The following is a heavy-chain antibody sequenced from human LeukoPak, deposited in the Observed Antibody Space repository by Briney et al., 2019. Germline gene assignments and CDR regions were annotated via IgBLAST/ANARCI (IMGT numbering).Heavy chain of an antibody. D-gene: IGHD6-13*01. Sequence: SETLSLTCTVSGGSISSYYWSWIRQPPGEGLEWIGYIYYSGSTNYNPSLKSRVTISVDTSKNQFSLKLSSVTAADTAVYYCARVSGSSWYYFDYWGQGTLVTVSS. CDR3: ARVSGSSWYYFDY. CDR1: GGSISSYY. V-gene: IGHV4-59*01. J-gene: IGHJ4*02. CDR2: IYYSGST.